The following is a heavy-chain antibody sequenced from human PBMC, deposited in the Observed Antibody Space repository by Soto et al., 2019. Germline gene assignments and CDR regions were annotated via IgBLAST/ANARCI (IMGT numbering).Heavy chain of an antibody. CDR1: GVSISSGDYY. CDR3: ARDKIVATGHYGMDV. V-gene: IGHV4-30-4*01. CDR2: ISYSGST. Sequence: QVQLQESGPGLVKPSQTLSLTCTVSGVSISSGDYYWSWIRQPPGKGLEWIGYISYSGSTYHNPSLKSRVTISIDTSKNQLCLKLSSVTAADTAVYYCARDKIVATGHYGMDVWGHGTTVTVSS. D-gene: IGHD3-22*01. J-gene: IGHJ6*02.